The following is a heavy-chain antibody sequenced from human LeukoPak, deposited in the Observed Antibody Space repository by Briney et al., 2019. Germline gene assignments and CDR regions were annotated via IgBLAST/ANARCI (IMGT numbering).Heavy chain of an antibody. J-gene: IGHJ6*03. CDR2: ITSSGTYI. Sequence: GGSLKLSCATSGFTFNNYNMNWVRQAPGRALEWVSSITSSGTYIFYADSVKGRFTISRDNAKNSLYLQMNSLGPEDTAVYYCARDPYSGNYGNYYYYYMDVWGKGTTVTISS. CDR1: GFTFNNYN. CDR3: ARDPYSGNYGNYYYYYMDV. V-gene: IGHV3-21*01. D-gene: IGHD1-26*01.